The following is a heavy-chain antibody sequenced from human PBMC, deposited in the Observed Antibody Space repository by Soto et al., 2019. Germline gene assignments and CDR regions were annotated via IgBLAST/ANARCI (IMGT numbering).Heavy chain of an antibody. Sequence: QVQLVESGGGVVQPGRSLRLSCAASGFTFSSYAMHWVRQAPGKGLEWVAVIYYDGSNKYYIDSVKGRFTISRDNSKNILYLQMNSLRAEDTAVYYCARPYCTNGVCYYYFDYWGQGTLVTVSS. V-gene: IGHV3-33*01. D-gene: IGHD2-8*01. CDR1: GFTFSSYA. CDR2: IYYDGSNK. J-gene: IGHJ4*02. CDR3: ARPYCTNGVCYYYFDY.